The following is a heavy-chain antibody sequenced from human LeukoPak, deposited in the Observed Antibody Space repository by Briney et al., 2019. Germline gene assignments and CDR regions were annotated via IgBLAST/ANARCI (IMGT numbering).Heavy chain of an antibody. Sequence: GGSLRLSCAASGFTFSSYSMNWVRQAPGKGLEWVSSISSSSSYIYYADSVKGRFTISRDNSKNTLYLQMNSLRAEDTAVYYCAREGGSSFHFDYWGQGTLVTVSS. CDR2: ISSSSSYI. D-gene: IGHD3-16*01. V-gene: IGHV3-21*01. CDR3: AREGGSSFHFDY. CDR1: GFTFSSYS. J-gene: IGHJ4*02.